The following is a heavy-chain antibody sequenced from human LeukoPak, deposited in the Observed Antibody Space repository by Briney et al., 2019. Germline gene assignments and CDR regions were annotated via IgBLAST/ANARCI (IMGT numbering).Heavy chain of an antibody. V-gene: IGHV1-8*01. J-gene: IGHJ6*03. CDR2: MNPNSGNT. Sequence: GASVKVSCKASGYTFTSYDINWVRQAPGQGLEWMGWMNPNSGNTGYAQKFQGRVTMTRNTSISTAYMELSSLRSEDTAVYYCARQRSSHGWRYYDFWSGYPTLDYYYYMDVWGKGTTVTVSS. CDR3: ARQRSSHGWRYYDFWSGYPTLDYYYYMDV. D-gene: IGHD3-3*01. CDR1: GYTFTSYD.